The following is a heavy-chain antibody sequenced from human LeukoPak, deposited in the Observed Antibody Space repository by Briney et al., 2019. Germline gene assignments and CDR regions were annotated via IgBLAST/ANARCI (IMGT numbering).Heavy chain of an antibody. CDR3: AREPYGTVSFDY. V-gene: IGHV3-7*01. J-gene: IGHJ4*02. CDR1: GSTFSTYW. Sequence: PGGSLILSCAASGSTFSTYWMSWVRQAPGKGLEWVANIKQDGSEKYYVDSVKGRFTISRDNAKNSLYLQMNSLRAEDTAVYYCAREPYGTVSFDYWGQGTLVTVSS. CDR2: IKQDGSEK. D-gene: IGHD3-10*01.